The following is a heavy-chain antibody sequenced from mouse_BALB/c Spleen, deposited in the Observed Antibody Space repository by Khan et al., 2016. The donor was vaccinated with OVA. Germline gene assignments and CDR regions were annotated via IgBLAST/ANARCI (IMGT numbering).Heavy chain of an antibody. J-gene: IGHJ4*01. CDR1: GHTFTNYG. CDR2: INTYTGEP. Sequence: QIQLVQSGPELKKPGETVRISCKASGHTFTNYGMNWVKQAPGKGLKWMGWINTYTGEPTYADDFNGRFAFSLETSASTAYLQINNLKNEDTATYVGSEPPYVADAMDNWGQGTSVTVSA. D-gene: IGHD1-1*01. CDR3: SEPPYVADAMDN. V-gene: IGHV9-3-1*01.